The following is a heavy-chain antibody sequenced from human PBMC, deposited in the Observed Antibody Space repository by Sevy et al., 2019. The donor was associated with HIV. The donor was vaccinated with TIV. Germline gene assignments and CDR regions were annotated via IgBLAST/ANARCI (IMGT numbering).Heavy chain of an antibody. CDR1: GDTFSSYS. CDR2: ISPILGTP. CDR3: AYGSGSYQYYYGMDV. Sequence: SVKVSCKASGDTFSSYSITWVRQAPGQGLEWMGGISPILGTPKNAQKFQGRVTITADESTSTAYMELSSLRSEDTAVYYCAYGSGSYQYYYGMDVWGQGATVTVSS. V-gene: IGHV1-69*13. D-gene: IGHD3-10*01. J-gene: IGHJ6*02.